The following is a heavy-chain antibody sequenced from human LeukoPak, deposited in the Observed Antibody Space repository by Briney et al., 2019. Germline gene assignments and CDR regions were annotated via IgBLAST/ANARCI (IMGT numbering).Heavy chain of an antibody. V-gene: IGHV1-46*01. CDR2: INPSGGST. J-gene: IGHJ4*02. CDR1: GYTFSSHY. Sequence: GASVKVSCKASGYTFSSHYMHWVRQAPGQGLEWMGIINPSGGSTTYAQKFQGRVTMTRDTSTSTVYMELSSLRSEDTAMYYRARGGIGVPYWGQGTLVTVSS. CDR3: ARGGIGVPY. D-gene: IGHD2-21*01.